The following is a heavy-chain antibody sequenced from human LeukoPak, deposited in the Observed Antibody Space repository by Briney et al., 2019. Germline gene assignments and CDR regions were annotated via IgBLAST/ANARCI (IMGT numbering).Heavy chain of an antibody. CDR1: GYTFTSYG. J-gene: IGHJ4*02. CDR3: ARGHSMVRGVPWFDY. CDR2: ISAYNGNT. Sequence: ASVKVSCTASGYTFTSYGISWVRQAPGQGLEWMGWISAYNGNTNYAQKLQGRVTMTTDTSTSTAYMELRSLRSDDTAVYYCARGHSMVRGVPWFDYWGQGTLVTVSS. V-gene: IGHV1-18*01. D-gene: IGHD3-10*01.